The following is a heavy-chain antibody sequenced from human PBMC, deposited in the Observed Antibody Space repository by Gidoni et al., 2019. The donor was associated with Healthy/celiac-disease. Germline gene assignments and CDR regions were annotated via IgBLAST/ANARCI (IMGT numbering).Heavy chain of an antibody. J-gene: IGHJ5*02. D-gene: IGHD2-15*01. CDR2: INHSGST. CDR3: ARTSGGPGWFDP. V-gene: IGHV4-34*01. Sequence: QVQRQQAGAELLKPPATLSLTCAAYGGPFSGYYCSWIRQPPGKGLECIGEINHSGSTNYNPSLKSRVTISVDTSKNQFSLKLSSVTAADTAVYYCARTSGGPGWFDPWGQGTLVTVSS. CDR1: GGPFSGYY.